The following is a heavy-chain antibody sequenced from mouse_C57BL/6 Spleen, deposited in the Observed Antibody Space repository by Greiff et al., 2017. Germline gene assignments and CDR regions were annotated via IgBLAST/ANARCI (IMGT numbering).Heavy chain of an antibody. D-gene: IGHD3-2*02. CDR1: GYTFTSYW. Sequence: QVQLQQPGAELVMPGASVKLSCKASGYTFTSYWMHWVKQRPGQGLEWIGEIDPSDSYTNYNQKFKGKATLTVDKSSSTAYMQLSSLTSEDSAVYDDARGDLDSSGYEFAYWGQGTLVTVSA. J-gene: IGHJ3*01. V-gene: IGHV1-69*01. CDR2: IDPSDSYT. CDR3: ARGDLDSSGYEFAY.